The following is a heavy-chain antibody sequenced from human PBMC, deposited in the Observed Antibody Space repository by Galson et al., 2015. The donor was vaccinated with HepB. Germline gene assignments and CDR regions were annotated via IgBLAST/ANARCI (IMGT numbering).Heavy chain of an antibody. CDR1: GGSISSYY. J-gene: IGHJ4*02. CDR2: IYYSGST. V-gene: IGHV4-59*01. D-gene: IGHD5-12*01. Sequence: TLSLTCPVSGGSISSYYWSWIRQPPGKGLEWIGYIYYSGSTNYNPSLKSRVTISVDTSKNQFSLKLSSVTAADTAVYYCARAHGGYSGYDYDNPFFDYWGQGTLVTVPS. CDR3: ARAHGGYSGYDYDNPFFDY.